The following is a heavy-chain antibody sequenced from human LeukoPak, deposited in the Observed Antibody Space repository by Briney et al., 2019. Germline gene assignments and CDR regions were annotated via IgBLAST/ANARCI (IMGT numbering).Heavy chain of an antibody. D-gene: IGHD3-22*01. CDR3: ARGGGLYYYDNSGYNS. V-gene: IGHV3-74*01. Sequence: GGSLTLSCAASGFTFKLYWMHWVRQAPGKAPVWVARINHDGSDTVYADSVKGRFTISRDNAKNTLYLQMYSLRAEDTAVYYCARGGGLYYYDNSGYNSWGQGTLVTVSS. CDR2: INHDGSDT. J-gene: IGHJ4*02. CDR1: GFTFKLYW.